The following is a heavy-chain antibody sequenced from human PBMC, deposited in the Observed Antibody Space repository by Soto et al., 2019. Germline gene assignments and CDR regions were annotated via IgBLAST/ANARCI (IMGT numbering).Heavy chain of an antibody. CDR3: EEERSSTSGYAFDY. CDR2: ISGSGGTT. CDR1: GFTFRNYA. J-gene: IGHJ4*02. D-gene: IGHD2-2*01. Sequence: EVQLLESGGGLVQPGGSLRLSCAASGFTFRNYAMSWARQAPGKGLEWVSAISGSGGTTHYADTVKGRFTISRDNAKNTLYLQMNRMRVEDTAVYYCEEERSSTSGYAFDYWGQGSLVTVSS. V-gene: IGHV3-23*01.